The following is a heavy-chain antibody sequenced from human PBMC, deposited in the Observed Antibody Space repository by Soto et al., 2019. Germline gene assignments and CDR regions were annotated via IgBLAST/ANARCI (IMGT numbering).Heavy chain of an antibody. CDR2: INHSGST. D-gene: IGHD4-17*01. CDR1: GGSFSGYY. CDR3: ATHDYGDHGIDY. Sequence: SETLSLTCAVYGGSFSGYYWSWIRQPPGKGLEWIGEINHSGSTNYNPSLKSRVTISVDTSKNQFSLKLSSVTAADTAVYYCATHDYGDHGIDYWGQGTLVTVSS. J-gene: IGHJ4*02. V-gene: IGHV4-34*01.